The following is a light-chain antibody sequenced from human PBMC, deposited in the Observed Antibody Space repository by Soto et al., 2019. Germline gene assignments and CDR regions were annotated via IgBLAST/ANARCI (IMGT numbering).Light chain of an antibody. CDR1: QSLVYSDGNAY. CDR3: MQGTHWPPT. CDR2: RVS. Sequence: DVVMTQSPLSLPVALGQPASISCRSSQSLVYSDGNAYLTWFQQRPVQSPRRLIYRVSNRDSGVPDRFSGSGSGTDFTLKISRVEAEDVGVYYCMQGTHWPPTFGRGTKVEIK. J-gene: IGKJ1*01. V-gene: IGKV2-30*01.